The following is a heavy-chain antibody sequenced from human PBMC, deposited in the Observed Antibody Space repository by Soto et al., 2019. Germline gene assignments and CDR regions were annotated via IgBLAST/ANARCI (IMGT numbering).Heavy chain of an antibody. CDR3: ARDSSGYYGFDY. Sequence: QITLKESGPTLVKPTQTLTLTCTFSGFSLSTRGVGVGWIRQPPGKALEWLVLIYWDDDKRYSPSLKSRVTITKDTSKNQVVLTMTNMDPVDTATYYCARDSSGYYGFDYWGQGTLVTVSS. V-gene: IGHV2-5*02. CDR1: GFSLSTRGVG. J-gene: IGHJ4*02. CDR2: IYWDDDK. D-gene: IGHD3-22*01.